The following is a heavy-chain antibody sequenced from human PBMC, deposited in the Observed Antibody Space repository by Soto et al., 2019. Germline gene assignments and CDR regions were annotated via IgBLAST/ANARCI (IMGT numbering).Heavy chain of an antibody. J-gene: IGHJ2*01. CDR2: IIPIFGTS. CDR3: AREFYTSTWNKMPDFDL. Sequence: QVQLVQSEAEVRKPGSSVRVSCKPSGGTFSTYPIAWLRQAPGQGLEWMGEIIPIFGTSNSALNFEDRVTLSADMSTNTAYMELSSLKSEDTAVYYCAREFYTSTWNKMPDFDLWGRGTLVTVSS. D-gene: IGHD6-13*01. V-gene: IGHV1-69*06. CDR1: GGTFSTYP.